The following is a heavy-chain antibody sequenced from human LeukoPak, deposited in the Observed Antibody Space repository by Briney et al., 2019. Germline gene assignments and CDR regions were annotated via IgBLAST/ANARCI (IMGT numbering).Heavy chain of an antibody. CDR2: IFYNGNT. CDR3: ARYSSDHDGRNFEF. V-gene: IGHV4-59*01. CDR1: GGSIGGYF. Sequence: PSETLSLTCTVSGGSIGGYFWSWLRQPPGKGLEWVGWIFYNGNTNYNSSLKSRLTMSVDASKNQFYLKLNSVTAADTAVYYCARYSSDHDGRNFEFWGQGILVTVSS. J-gene: IGHJ4*02. D-gene: IGHD2-21*01.